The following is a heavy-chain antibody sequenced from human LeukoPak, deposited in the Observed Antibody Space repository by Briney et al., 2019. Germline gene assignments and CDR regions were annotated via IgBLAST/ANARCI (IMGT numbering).Heavy chain of an antibody. CDR3: AKDLHYGSADY. Sequence: PGGSLRLSCAASGFTVSSNYMSWVRQAPGKGLEWVSVIYSGGSTYYADSVKGRSTISRDNAKNTLYLQMNSLRAGDTAVYYCAKDLHYGSADYWGQGTLVTVSS. CDR1: GFTVSSNY. J-gene: IGHJ4*02. D-gene: IGHD3-10*01. V-gene: IGHV3-66*01. CDR2: IYSGGST.